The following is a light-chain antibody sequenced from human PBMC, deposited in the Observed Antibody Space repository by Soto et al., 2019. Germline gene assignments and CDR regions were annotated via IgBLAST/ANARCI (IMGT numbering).Light chain of an antibody. CDR3: QQYGSSRFT. Sequence: EIVLTQSPGTLSLSPGERATLSCRANQSVSSSYLAWYQQKPGQAPRLLIYGASSRATGIPDRFSGSGSGTDFTLTISRPEPEDFSVYYCQQYGSSRFTFGPGTKVDIK. CDR2: GAS. CDR1: QSVSSSY. J-gene: IGKJ3*01. V-gene: IGKV3-20*01.